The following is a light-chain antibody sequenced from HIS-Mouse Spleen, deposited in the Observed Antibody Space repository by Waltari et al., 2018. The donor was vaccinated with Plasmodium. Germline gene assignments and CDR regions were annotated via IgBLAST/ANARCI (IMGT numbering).Light chain of an antibody. J-gene: IGKJ2*01. V-gene: IGKV1-27*01. CDR1: QVIINY. Sequence: ILMTQSPSSLSDSVGVRFTITCRASQVIINYLAWYQQKPGKVPKLLIYAASTLQSGVPSRFSGSGSGTDFTLTISSLQPEDVATYYCQKYNSAPHTFGQGTKLEIK. CDR2: AAS. CDR3: QKYNSAPHT.